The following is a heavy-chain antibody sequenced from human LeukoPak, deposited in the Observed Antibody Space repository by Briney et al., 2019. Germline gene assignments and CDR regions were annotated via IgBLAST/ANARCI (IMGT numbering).Heavy chain of an antibody. CDR2: DDYSGST. J-gene: IGHJ3*02. CDR3: ARDRRRELLHAFDI. CDR1: AGTIRRNY. D-gene: IGHD1-26*01. Sequence: SETLSLTCNVAAGTIRRNYWSWIRQPPGRGLEWIAYDDYSGSTNYTPSLKSRLTMSLDTSKNQFSMNLSSVTAADTAVYYCARDRRRELLHAFDIWGQGTMITVSS. V-gene: IGHV4-59*01.